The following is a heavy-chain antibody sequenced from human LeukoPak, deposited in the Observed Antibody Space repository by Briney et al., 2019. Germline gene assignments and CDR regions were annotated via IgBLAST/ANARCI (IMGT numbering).Heavy chain of an antibody. J-gene: IGHJ5*02. CDR2: MNPNSGNT. D-gene: IGHD2-2*01. Sequence: ASVKVSCKASGYTFTSYDINWVRQATGQGLEWMGWMNPNSGNTGYAQKFQGGVTMTRNTSISTAYMELSSLRSEDTAVYYCARDWRSTSPYWDPWGQGTLVTVSS. CDR3: ARDWRSTSPYWDP. CDR1: GYTFTSYD. V-gene: IGHV1-8*01.